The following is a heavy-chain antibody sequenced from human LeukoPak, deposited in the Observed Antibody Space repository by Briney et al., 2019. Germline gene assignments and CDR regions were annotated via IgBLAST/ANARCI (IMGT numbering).Heavy chain of an antibody. D-gene: IGHD2-2*01. Sequence: SETLSLTCTVSGGSISSGDYYWSWIRQPPGKGLEWIGYIYYSGSTYYNPSLKSRVTISVDTSKNQFSLKLSSVTAADTAVYYCARFIVVVPAAVDAFDIWGQGTMVTVS. CDR3: ARFIVVVPAAVDAFDI. J-gene: IGHJ3*02. CDR2: IYYSGST. V-gene: IGHV4-30-4*08. CDR1: GGSISSGDYY.